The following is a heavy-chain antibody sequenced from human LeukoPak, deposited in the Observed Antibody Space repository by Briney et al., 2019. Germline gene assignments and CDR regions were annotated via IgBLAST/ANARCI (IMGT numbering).Heavy chain of an antibody. J-gene: IGHJ3*02. CDR3: ARESFRYGSPLDI. Sequence: PGGSLRLSCAASGFTFSSYSMNWVRQAPGKGLEWVSSISSSSSYIYYAGSVKGRFTISRANAKNSLYLQMNSLRAEDTAVYYCARESFRYGSPLDIWGQGTMVTVSS. CDR2: ISSSSSYI. V-gene: IGHV3-21*01. D-gene: IGHD3-10*01. CDR1: GFTFSSYS.